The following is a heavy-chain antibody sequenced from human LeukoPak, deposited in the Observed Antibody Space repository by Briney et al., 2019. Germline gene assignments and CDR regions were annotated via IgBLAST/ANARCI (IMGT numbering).Heavy chain of an antibody. D-gene: IGHD3-16*02. CDR2: ISGSGGST. V-gene: IGHV3-23*01. CDR1: GFTFSSYA. CDR3: ASIPVSPRYYYYGMDV. Sequence: PGGSLRLSCAASGFTFSSYAMSWVRQAPGKGLEWVSAISGSGGSTYYADSVKGRFTISRDNSKNTLYLQMNSLRAEDTAVYYCASIPVSPRYYYYGMDVWGQGTTVTVSS. J-gene: IGHJ6*02.